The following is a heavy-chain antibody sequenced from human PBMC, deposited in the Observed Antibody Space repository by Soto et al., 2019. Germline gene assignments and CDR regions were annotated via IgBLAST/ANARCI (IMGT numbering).Heavy chain of an antibody. CDR1: GFTFSRYW. CDR2: ISIDGSRT. J-gene: IGHJ6*02. CDR3: AKDGQSGFWSGYYLLV. D-gene: IGHD3-3*01. V-gene: IGHV3-74*01. Sequence: PGGYLRLSCAASGFTFSRYWMHWVRQAPGKGLVWVSRISIDGSRTNYADSVKGRFTISRDNAKNTPYLQMNGLRAEDTAVYYCAKDGQSGFWSGYYLLVWGPGTSLTVS.